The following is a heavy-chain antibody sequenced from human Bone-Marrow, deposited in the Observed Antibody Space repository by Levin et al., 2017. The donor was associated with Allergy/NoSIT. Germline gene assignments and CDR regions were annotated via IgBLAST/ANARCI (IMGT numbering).Heavy chain of an antibody. D-gene: IGHD3-9*01. V-gene: IGHV4-39*01. CDR1: GGSISSSSYY. J-gene: IGHJ4*02. CDR3: ATPQMRLRYFDWLS. Sequence: SETLSLTCTVSGGSISSSSYYWGWIRQPPGKGLEWIGSIYYSGSTYYNPSLKSRVTISVDTSKNQFSLKLSSVTAADTAVYYCATPQMRLRYFDWLSWGQGTLVTVSS. CDR2: IYYSGST.